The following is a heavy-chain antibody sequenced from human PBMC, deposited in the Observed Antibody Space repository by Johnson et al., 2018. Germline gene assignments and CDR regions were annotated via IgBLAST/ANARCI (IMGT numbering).Heavy chain of an antibody. Sequence: VQLVEPGGGLVQPGRSXRLSCAACGFIFDDYAMHWVRQAPGKGMERVSGIRWHSGTIGYADSVKGRFTIARDNSKNSLYLQMNSLRAEDTALYYCAKGEGYSILLRELRHWGQGTLVTVSS. J-gene: IGHJ1*01. CDR1: GFIFDDYA. CDR2: IRWHSGTI. CDR3: AKGEGYSILLRELRH. V-gene: IGHV3-9*01. D-gene: IGHD1-26*01.